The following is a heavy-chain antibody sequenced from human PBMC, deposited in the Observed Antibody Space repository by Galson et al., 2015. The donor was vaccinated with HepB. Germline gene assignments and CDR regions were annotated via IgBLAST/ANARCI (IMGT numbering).Heavy chain of an antibody. D-gene: IGHD3-9*01. V-gene: IGHV1-2*02. CDR1: GGTFSSYA. CDR2: INPNSGGT. CDR3: ARVVGPSYDILTGYYLFDY. Sequence: SVKVSCKASGGTFSSYAISWVRQAPGQGLEWMGWINPNSGGTNYAQKFQGRVTMTRDTSISTAYMELSRLRSDDTAVYYCARVVGPSYDILTGYYLFDYWGQGTLVTVSS. J-gene: IGHJ4*02.